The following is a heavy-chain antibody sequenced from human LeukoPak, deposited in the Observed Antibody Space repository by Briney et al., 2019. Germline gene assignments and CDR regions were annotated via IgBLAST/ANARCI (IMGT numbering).Heavy chain of an antibody. J-gene: IGHJ6*02. CDR1: GYTFTSYA. D-gene: IGHD3-10*01. CDR2: INTNTGNP. V-gene: IGHV7-4-1*02. Sequence: GASVKVSCKASGYTFTSYAMNWVRQAPGQGLEWMGWINTNTGNPTYAQGFTGRFVFSLDTSVSTAYLQISSLKAEDTAVYYCARVKPQPGYGSGIYYPLLYSYGMDVWGQGPTVTVSS. CDR3: ARVKPQPGYGSGIYYPLLYSYGMDV.